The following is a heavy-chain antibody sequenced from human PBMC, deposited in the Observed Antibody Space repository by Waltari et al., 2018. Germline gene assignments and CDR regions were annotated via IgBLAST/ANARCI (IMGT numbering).Heavy chain of an antibody. V-gene: IGHV4-61*09. CDR1: GGSISSGSYY. J-gene: IGHJ4*02. CDR3: ARGSSSPHYFDY. Sequence: QVQLQESGPGLVKPSQTLSLTCTVSGGSISSGSYYWSWIRQPAGKGLEWIGYIDTSGSTNYNPSLNSRVTISVDTSKNQFALKLSSVTAADTAVYYCARGSSSPHYFDYWGQGTLVTVSS. D-gene: IGHD6-13*01. CDR2: IDTSGST.